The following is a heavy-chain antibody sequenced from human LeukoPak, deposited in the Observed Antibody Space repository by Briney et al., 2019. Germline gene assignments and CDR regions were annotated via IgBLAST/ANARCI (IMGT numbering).Heavy chain of an antibody. J-gene: IGHJ6*02. CDR2: INHSGST. V-gene: IGHV4-34*01. Sequence: SETLSLTCAVYGGSFSGYYWSWIRQPPGKGLEWIGEINHSGSTNYNPSLKSRVTISVDTSKNQFSLKLSSVTAADTAVYYCARGLLGYCSSGGPCYYYYYGMDVWGQGTTVTVSS. CDR1: GGSFSGYY. D-gene: IGHD2-2*01. CDR3: ARGLLGYCSSGGPCYYYYYGMDV.